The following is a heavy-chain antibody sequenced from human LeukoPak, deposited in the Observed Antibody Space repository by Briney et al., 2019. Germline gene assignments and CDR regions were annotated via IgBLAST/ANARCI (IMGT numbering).Heavy chain of an antibody. V-gene: IGHV4-30-4*01. Sequence: SQTLSLTCTVSGGSISSGDYSWSWIRQPPGKGLEWIGYIYYSGSTYYNPSLKSRVTISVDTSKNQFSLKLSSVTAADTAVYYCARSNCGGDCYSPEYFQHWGQGTLVTVSS. J-gene: IGHJ1*01. CDR2: IYYSGST. CDR3: ARSNCGGDCYSPEYFQH. CDR1: GGSISSGDYS. D-gene: IGHD2-21*02.